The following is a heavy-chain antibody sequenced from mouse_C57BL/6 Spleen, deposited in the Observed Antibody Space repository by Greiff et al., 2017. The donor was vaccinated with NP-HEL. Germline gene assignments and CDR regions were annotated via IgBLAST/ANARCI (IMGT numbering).Heavy chain of an antibody. CDR1: GYTFTDYE. CDR2: IDPETGGT. D-gene: IGHD2-5*01. V-gene: IGHV1-15*01. J-gene: IGHJ4*01. Sequence: VQLQQSGAELVRPGASVTLSCKASGYTFTDYEMHWVKQTPVHGLEWIGAIDPETGGTAYNQKFKGKAILTADKSSSTAYMELRSLTSEDSAVYYCTTTIVTTGYYAMDDWGQGTSVTVSS. CDR3: TTTIVTTGYYAMDD.